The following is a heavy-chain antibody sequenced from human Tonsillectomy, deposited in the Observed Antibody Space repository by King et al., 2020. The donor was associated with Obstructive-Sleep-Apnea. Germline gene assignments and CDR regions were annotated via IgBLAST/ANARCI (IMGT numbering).Heavy chain of an antibody. CDR2: IYYDGNNK. CDR3: ARDGIGYCSGGSCYHWFDP. J-gene: IGHJ5*02. Sequence: VQLVESGGGVVQPGRSLRLSCAASGFTFSNYGMHWVRQAPGKGLEWVAIIYYDGNNKYYADSVKGRFTISRDNSNNTLFLQMNSLRDEDTAIYYCARDGIGYCSGGSCYHWFDPFGQGTLVTVSS. D-gene: IGHD2-15*01. V-gene: IGHV3-33*01. CDR1: GFTFSNYG.